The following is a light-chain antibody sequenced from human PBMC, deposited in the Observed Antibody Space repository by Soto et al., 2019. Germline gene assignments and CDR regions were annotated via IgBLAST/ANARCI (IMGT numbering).Light chain of an antibody. CDR2: DAF. J-gene: IGKJ1*01. CDR1: QSVTSNF. CDR3: QQYVLLPT. Sequence: EIVLTQSPATLSLSPGETATLSCGASQSVTSNFLAWYQQKPGLEPWLLIYDAFSRATGIPDRFSGSGSGSDFTLTINSLEPEDFAVYYCQQYVLLPTFGQGTKVDIK. V-gene: IGKV3D-20*01.